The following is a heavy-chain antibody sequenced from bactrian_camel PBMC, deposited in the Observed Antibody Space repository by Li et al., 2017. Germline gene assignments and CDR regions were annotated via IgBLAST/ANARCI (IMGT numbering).Heavy chain of an antibody. CDR1: GFPFSDSD. V-gene: IGHV3S10*01. J-gene: IGHJ6*01. D-gene: IGHD6*01. CDR3: VRDRGLAVPAGSFDT. Sequence: VQLVESGGGSVQAEGSLRLSCAASGFPFSDSDMAWVRQAPGKGLEWVAGIGNQGYAYYADSVQGRFTADRDNGKNVMYLQLNSLKIEDTAVYYCVRDRGLAVPAGSFDTWGQGTQVTVS. CDR2: IGNQGYA.